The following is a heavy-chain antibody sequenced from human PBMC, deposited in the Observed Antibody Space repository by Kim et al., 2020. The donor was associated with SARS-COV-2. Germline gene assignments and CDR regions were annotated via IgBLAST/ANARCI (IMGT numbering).Heavy chain of an antibody. CDR3: TKGGDGFEF. CDR2: IFSGGDT. CDR1: GLTVSNVD. Sequence: GGSLRLSCAASGLTVSNVDMSWGRQRPGKGLEWVSMIFSGGDTFYADSVKGRFTISRDSSKNSLYLQMNSLRAEDAALYYCTKGGDGFEFWGQGTQVTVSS. V-gene: IGHV3-53*01. J-gene: IGHJ4*02.